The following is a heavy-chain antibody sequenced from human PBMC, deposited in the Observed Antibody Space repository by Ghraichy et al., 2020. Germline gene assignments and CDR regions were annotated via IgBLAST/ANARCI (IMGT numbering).Heavy chain of an antibody. V-gene: IGHV3-23*01. CDR3: AKDQGYYDFWNGWGKTDAFDI. Sequence: GSLRLTCAASGFSFSSYVISWVRQAPGEGLEWVSAISGSDSTYYADSVKGRFTISRDNSKNTLYLQMNSLRAEDTAVYYCAKDQGYYDFWNGWGKTDAFDIWGQGTMVTVSS. CDR1: GFSFSSYV. D-gene: IGHD3-3*01. J-gene: IGHJ3*02. CDR2: ISGSDST.